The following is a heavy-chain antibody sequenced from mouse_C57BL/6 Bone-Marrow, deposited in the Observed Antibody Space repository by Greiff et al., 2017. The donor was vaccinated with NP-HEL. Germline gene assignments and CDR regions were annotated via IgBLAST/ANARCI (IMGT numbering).Heavy chain of an antibody. CDR2: ISSGGSYT. CDR1: GFTFSSYG. Sequence: DVMLVESGGDLVKPGGSLKLSCAASGFTFSSYGMSWVRQTPDKRLEWVATISSGGSYTYYPDSVKGRFTISRDNAKNTLYLQMSSLKSEDTAMYYCARQAYYGNPAWFSYWGQGTLVTVSA. D-gene: IGHD2-10*01. V-gene: IGHV5-6*02. CDR3: ARQAYYGNPAWFSY. J-gene: IGHJ3*01.